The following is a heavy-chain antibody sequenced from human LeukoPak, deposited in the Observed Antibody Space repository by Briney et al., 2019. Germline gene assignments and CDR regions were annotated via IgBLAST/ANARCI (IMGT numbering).Heavy chain of an antibody. J-gene: IGHJ4*02. CDR1: GFTFSSYA. Sequence: QPGGSLRLSCAASGFTFSSYAMHWVRQAPGKGLEWVAVLSDDGSDKYYADSVKGRFTISRDNSKNTLYLQMNSLRAEDTAVYNCARDSSGSGFFDYWGQGSLVTVSS. V-gene: IGHV3-30*04. D-gene: IGHD6-19*01. CDR2: LSDDGSDK. CDR3: ARDSSGSGFFDY.